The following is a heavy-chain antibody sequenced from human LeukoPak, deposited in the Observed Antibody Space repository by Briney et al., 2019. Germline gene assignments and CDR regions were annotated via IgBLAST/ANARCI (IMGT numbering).Heavy chain of an antibody. CDR1: GFTFSIYS. J-gene: IGHJ4*02. CDR3: ASGSYDTRRYDY. D-gene: IGHD1-26*01. V-gene: IGHV3-21*06. CDR2: ISSSGTNK. Sequence: GGSLRLSCAASGFTFSIYSMNWVCQAPGKGLEWVSSISSSGTNKYYADSVKGRFTISRDNAKNSLYLQMNRLRAEDTAVYYCASGSYDTRRYDYWGQGILVTVTS.